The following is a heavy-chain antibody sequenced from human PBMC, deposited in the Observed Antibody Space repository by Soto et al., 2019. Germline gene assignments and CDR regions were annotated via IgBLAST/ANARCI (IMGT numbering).Heavy chain of an antibody. J-gene: IGHJ4*02. CDR3: ARGFEQQLVLNYFDY. CDR1: GGSFSGYY. CDR2: INHSGST. Sequence: SETLSLTCAVYGGSFSGYYWSWIRQPPGKGLEWIGEINHSGSTNYNPSLKSRVTISVDTSKNQFSLKLSSVTAADTAVYYCARGFEQQLVLNYFDYWGQGTLVIVSS. V-gene: IGHV4-34*01. D-gene: IGHD6-13*01.